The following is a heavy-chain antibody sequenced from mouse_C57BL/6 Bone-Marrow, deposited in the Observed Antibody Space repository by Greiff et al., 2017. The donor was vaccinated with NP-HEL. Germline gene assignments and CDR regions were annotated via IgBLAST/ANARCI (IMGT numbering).Heavy chain of an antibody. CDR3: ARPYGSSGWFAY. D-gene: IGHD1-1*01. J-gene: IGHJ3*01. Sequence: QVQLQQSGAELVKPGASVKLSCKASGYAFSSYWMNWVKQRPGKGLEWIGQIYPGDGDTNYNGKFKGKATLTADHSSSTAYMQLSSLTSEDSAVYSCARPYGSSGWFAYWGQGTLVTVAA. CDR2: IYPGDGDT. CDR1: GYAFSSYW. V-gene: IGHV1-80*01.